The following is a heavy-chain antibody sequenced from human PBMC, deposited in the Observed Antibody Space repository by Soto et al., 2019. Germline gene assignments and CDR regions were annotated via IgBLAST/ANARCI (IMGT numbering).Heavy chain of an antibody. V-gene: IGHV3-30*04. CDR3: ARDAGLSMMAAVDN. CDR2: ISNDGTYK. Sequence: QIQLVESGGGVVQPGRSLRLSCAASGFTFRPSAMHWVRQAPGKGLEWVALISNDGTYKYYADSVQGRFIISRDNSENTFYLQMNSLRPEDTAVYFCARDAGLSMMAAVDNWGKGKMVTVSS. J-gene: IGHJ3*02. CDR1: GFTFRPSA. D-gene: IGHD3-22*01.